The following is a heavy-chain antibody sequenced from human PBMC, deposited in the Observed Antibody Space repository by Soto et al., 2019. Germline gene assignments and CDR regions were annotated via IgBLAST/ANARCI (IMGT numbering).Heavy chain of an antibody. CDR3: ARQFGGGEGADAFDI. V-gene: IGHV5-51*01. CDR1: GYSFTSYW. D-gene: IGHD3-3*01. CDR2: IYPGDSDT. J-gene: IGHJ3*02. Sequence: GESLKISCKGSGYSFTSYWIGWVRQMPGKGLEWMGIIYPGDSDTRYSPPFQGQVTISADKSISTAYLQWSSLKASDTAMYSGARQFGGGEGADAFDIWGQGTMVTVSS.